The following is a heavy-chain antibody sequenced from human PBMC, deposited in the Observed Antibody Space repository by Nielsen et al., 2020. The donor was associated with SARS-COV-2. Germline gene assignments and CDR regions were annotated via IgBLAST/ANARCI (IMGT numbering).Heavy chain of an antibody. Sequence: ASVKVSCKASGYTFTSYGISWVRQAPGQGLEWMGWISAYNGNTNYAQKLQGRVTMTTDTSTSTAYMELRSLRSDDTAVYYCARVSSSWPYNWFDPWGQGTLVTVSS. J-gene: IGHJ5*02. CDR2: ISAYNGNT. CDR3: ARVSSSWPYNWFDP. D-gene: IGHD6-13*01. CDR1: GYTFTSYG. V-gene: IGHV1-18*04.